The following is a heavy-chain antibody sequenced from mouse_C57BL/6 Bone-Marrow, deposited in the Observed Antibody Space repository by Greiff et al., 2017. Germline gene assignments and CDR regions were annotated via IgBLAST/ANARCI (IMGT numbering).Heavy chain of an antibody. Sequence: EVQGVESGGDLVKPGGSLKLSCAASGFTFSSYGMSWVRQTPDKRLEWVATISSGGSYTYYPDSVKGRFTISRDNAKNTLYLQMSSLKSEDTAMYYCARPIRGYFDVWGTGTTVTVSS. CDR3: ARPIRGYFDV. CDR2: ISSGGSYT. V-gene: IGHV5-6*01. D-gene: IGHD2-4*01. J-gene: IGHJ1*03. CDR1: GFTFSSYG.